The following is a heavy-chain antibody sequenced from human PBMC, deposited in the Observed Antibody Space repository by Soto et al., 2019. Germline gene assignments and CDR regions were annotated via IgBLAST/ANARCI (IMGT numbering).Heavy chain of an antibody. Sequence: ASVNVSCKSSGYTFTGYYIHWVRQAPGQGLEWMGWINPNSGGTNYAQKFQGRVTMTRDTSISTAYMELSRLRSDDTAVYYCARHMGAVLLWFGESNGMDVWGQGTTVTVSS. CDR1: GYTFTGYY. CDR3: ARHMGAVLLWFGESNGMDV. J-gene: IGHJ6*02. D-gene: IGHD3-10*01. CDR2: INPNSGGT. V-gene: IGHV1-2*02.